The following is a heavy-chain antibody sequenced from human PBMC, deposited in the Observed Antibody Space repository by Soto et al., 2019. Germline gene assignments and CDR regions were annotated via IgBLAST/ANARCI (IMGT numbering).Heavy chain of an antibody. CDR2: IIPIFGTA. Sequence: SVKVACKASGGTFSSYSISWVRQAPGQGLEWMGGIIPIFGTANYAQKFQGRVTITADESTSTAYMELSSLRSEDTAVYYCARNGHAHDYYYDSSGYFGPIDYWGQGTLVTVSS. V-gene: IGHV1-69*13. CDR1: GGTFSSYS. D-gene: IGHD3-22*01. J-gene: IGHJ4*02. CDR3: ARNGHAHDYYYDSSGYFGPIDY.